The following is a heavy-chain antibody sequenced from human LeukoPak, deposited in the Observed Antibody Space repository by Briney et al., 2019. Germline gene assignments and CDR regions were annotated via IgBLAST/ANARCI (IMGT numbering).Heavy chain of an antibody. Sequence: GASVKVSCKVSGYIFTGQFIHWVRQAPGQGLEWMAMYNPNSGDTTFSQRFQDRVTMTRDTSVNTAFMELRRLTSDDTAVYYCARGGPRGNGFDYWGQGTLVSVSS. CDR1: GYIFTGQF. CDR2: YNPNSGDT. J-gene: IGHJ4*02. D-gene: IGHD6-25*01. V-gene: IGHV1-2*02. CDR3: ARGGPRGNGFDY.